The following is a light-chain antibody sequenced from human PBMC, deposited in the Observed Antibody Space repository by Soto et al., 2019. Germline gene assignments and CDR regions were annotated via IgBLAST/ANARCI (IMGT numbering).Light chain of an antibody. CDR1: QSVFSS. J-gene: IGKJ4*01. Sequence: EVVLTKSPVTLSLSPGERATLSCRASQSVFSSLAWYQQKPGQAPRLLIYDASTRATAIPARFRGRGSGTDFTLTISSLEPEDFAVYYCHQRSNRPLTFGGGTKVEVK. CDR3: HQRSNRPLT. CDR2: DAS. V-gene: IGKV3-11*01.